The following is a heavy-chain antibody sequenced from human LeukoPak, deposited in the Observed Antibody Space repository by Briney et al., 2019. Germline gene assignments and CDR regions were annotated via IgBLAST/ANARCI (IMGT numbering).Heavy chain of an antibody. D-gene: IGHD3-16*01. CDR2: IGTSGGTT. Sequence: GGSLILSCAASGFAFSTYVMSWVRQAPGKGLDWVSAIGTSGGTTYYADSVKGRFTISRDNSKDTLYLQMNSLRAEDTAVYYCAKRLGGSGFDYWGQGTLVTVSS. CDR3: AKRLGGSGFDY. J-gene: IGHJ4*02. V-gene: IGHV3-23*01. CDR1: GFAFSTYV.